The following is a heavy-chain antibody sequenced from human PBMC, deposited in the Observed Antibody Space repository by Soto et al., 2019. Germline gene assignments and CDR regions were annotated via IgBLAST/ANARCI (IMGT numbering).Heavy chain of an antibody. CDR2: ISGSGGTT. D-gene: IGHD4-17*01. CDR3: AKEDDYGDYANDAFDM. V-gene: IGHV3-23*01. J-gene: IGHJ3*02. Sequence: PGGSLRLSCTVSGFTFTTFAMSWVRQAPGKGLEWVSGISGSGGTTYYADSVKGRFTISRDNSKNTVYVQMNSLRAEDTAVYYCAKEDDYGDYANDAFDMWGQGTMVTVSS. CDR1: GFTFTTFA.